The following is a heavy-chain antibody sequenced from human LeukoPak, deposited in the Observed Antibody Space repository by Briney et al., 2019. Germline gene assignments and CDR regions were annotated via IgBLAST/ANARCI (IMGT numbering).Heavy chain of an antibody. J-gene: IGHJ5*02. CDR1: GGSISSYY. CDR2: IYYSGST. CDR3: ARAPLYPNWFDP. V-gene: IGHV4-59*12. Sequence: SETLSLTCTVSGGSISSYYWSWIRQPPGKGLEWIGYIYYSGSTNYNPSLKSRVTMSVDTSKNQFSLKLSSVTAADTAVYYCARAPLYPNWFDPWGQGTLVTVSS.